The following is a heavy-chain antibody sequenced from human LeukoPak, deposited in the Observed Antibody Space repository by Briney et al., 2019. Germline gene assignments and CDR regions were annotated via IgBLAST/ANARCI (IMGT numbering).Heavy chain of an antibody. V-gene: IGHV3-23*01. CDR3: AKDRLRWYSLFDY. J-gene: IGHJ4*02. CDR1: GFTFSSYA. D-gene: IGHD4-23*01. CDR2: ISGGGGST. Sequence: GGSLRLSCAASGFTFSSYAMSWVRQAPGKGLEWVSAISGGGGSTYYADSVKGRFTISRDNSKNTLYLQMNSLRAEDTAVYYCAKDRLRWYSLFDYWGQGTLVTVSS.